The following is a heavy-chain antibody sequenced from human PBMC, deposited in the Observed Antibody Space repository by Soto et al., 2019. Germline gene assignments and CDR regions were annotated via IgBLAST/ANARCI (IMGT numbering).Heavy chain of an antibody. CDR1: GFIFSSYT. J-gene: IGHJ4*02. D-gene: IGHD1-26*01. V-gene: IGHV3-30-3*01. Sequence: QVQLVESGGGVVQPGRSLRLSCAASGFIFSSYTMHWVRQAPGKGLEWVGVITYDGSNQYYADSVKGRFTISRDNSRNMLFLQMNSLRPDYTAVYYCARAPSGSYPEFDYWGQGTLVTVSS. CDR3: ARAPSGSYPEFDY. CDR2: ITYDGSNQ.